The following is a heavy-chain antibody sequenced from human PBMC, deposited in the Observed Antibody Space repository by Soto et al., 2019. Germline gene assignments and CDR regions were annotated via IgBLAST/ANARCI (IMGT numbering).Heavy chain of an antibody. CDR1: GYTFPSYY. J-gene: IGHJ3*02. CDR2: INPSVGST. V-gene: IGHV1-46*03. D-gene: IGHD3-3*01. Sequence: ASVKVSCKTSGYTFPSYYMHCVRQAPGQKQKWMGIINPSVGSTSYAQKFHGRVTMTRDTSTSTVYMELSSLRSEDTAVYYFARVSISIFGGYITQHDVLDISGRGSMV. CDR3: ARVSISIFGGYITQHDVLDI.